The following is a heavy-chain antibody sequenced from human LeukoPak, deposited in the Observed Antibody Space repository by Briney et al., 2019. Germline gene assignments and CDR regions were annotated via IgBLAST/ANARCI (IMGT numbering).Heavy chain of an antibody. CDR2: IYYSGST. D-gene: IGHD3-9*01. CDR1: GGSISSGSYY. Sequence: PSETLSLTCTVSGGSISSGSYYWSWIRQPPGKGLEWIGYIYYSGSTNYNPSLKSRVTISVDTSKNQFSLKLSSVTAADTAVYYCARVPAANYYDILTGYYASWFDPWGQGTLVTVSS. CDR3: ARVPAANYYDILTGYYASWFDP. J-gene: IGHJ5*02. V-gene: IGHV4-61*01.